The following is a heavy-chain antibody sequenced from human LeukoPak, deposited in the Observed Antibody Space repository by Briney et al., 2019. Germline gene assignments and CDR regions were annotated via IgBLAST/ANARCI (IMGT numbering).Heavy chain of an antibody. J-gene: IGHJ6*02. D-gene: IGHD3-10*01. CDR2: ISSSSSTI. CDR1: GFTFSSYW. V-gene: IGHV3-48*04. Sequence: GSLRLSCAASGFTFSSYWMSWIRQAPGKGLEWVSYISSSSSTIYYADSVKGRFTISRDNAKSSLFLQMNSLRAEDTAVYYCARVRSFYYGMDVWGQGTTVTVSS. CDR3: ARVRSFYYGMDV.